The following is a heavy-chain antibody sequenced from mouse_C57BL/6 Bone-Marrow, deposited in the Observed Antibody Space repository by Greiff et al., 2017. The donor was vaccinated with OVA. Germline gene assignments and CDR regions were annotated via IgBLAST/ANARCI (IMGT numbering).Heavy chain of an antibody. Sequence: QVQLKQSGPELVKPGASVKISCKASGYAFSSSWMNWVKQRPGKGLEWIGRIYPGDGDTNYNGKFKGKATLTADKSSSTAYMQLSSLTSEDSAVYFCARGTTVAPFDYWGQGTTLTVSS. CDR3: ARGTTVAPFDY. D-gene: IGHD1-1*01. J-gene: IGHJ2*01. V-gene: IGHV1-82*01. CDR1: GYAFSSSW. CDR2: IYPGDGDT.